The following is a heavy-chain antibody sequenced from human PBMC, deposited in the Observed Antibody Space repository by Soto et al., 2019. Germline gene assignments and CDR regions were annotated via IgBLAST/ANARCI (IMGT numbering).Heavy chain of an antibody. D-gene: IGHD4-17*01. J-gene: IGHJ3*01. CDR3: ASGRGGSYGGNSAHYDV. V-gene: IGHV3-33*01. CDR2: IWYDGSKE. Sequence: QVHLVESGGGVVQPGTSLRLSCEASGFTFSGFGMHWVRQTPGKGLEWVAVIWYDGSKEYFADCVKGRFTISRDNSKTALYLQMNSLRAEDSAIYYCASGRGGSYGGNSAHYDVWGQGTLVTVSS. CDR1: GFTFSGFG.